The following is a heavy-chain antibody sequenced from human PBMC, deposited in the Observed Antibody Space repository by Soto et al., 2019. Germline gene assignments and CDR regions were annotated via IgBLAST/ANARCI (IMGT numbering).Heavy chain of an antibody. CDR2: ISYDGSNK. D-gene: IGHD6-19*01. Sequence: PGGSLRLSCAASGFTFSSYGMHWVRQAPGKGLEWVAVISYDGSNKYYADSVKGRFTISRDNSKNTLYLQMNSLRAEDTAVYYCAKNAVTYSSGWYRNYYYGMDVWGQGTTVTVSS. V-gene: IGHV3-30*18. J-gene: IGHJ6*02. CDR1: GFTFSSYG. CDR3: AKNAVTYSSGWYRNYYYGMDV.